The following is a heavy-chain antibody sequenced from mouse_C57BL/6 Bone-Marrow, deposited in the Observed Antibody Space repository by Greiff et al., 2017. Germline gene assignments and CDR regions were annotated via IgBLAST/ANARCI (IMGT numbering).Heavy chain of an antibody. CDR1: GYTFTSRW. CDR2: IFPGSGST. V-gene: IGHV1-56*01. J-gene: IGHJ4*01. CDR3: AGNSGWLLRNYSMDY. Sequence: QVQLLQSGPELVRPGASVKISCKAPGYTFTSRWLQLVRQRPGQGLEGCGEIFPGSGSTYYNEKFKGKATLTVDTSSSTTYMQRSSLTSEDSAVYFCAGNSGWLLRNYSMDYWGQGTTVTVSS. D-gene: IGHD2-3*01.